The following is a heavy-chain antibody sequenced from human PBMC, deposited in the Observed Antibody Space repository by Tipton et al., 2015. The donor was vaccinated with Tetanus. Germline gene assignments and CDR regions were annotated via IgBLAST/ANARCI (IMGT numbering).Heavy chain of an antibody. CDR2: VYPDDSDT. CDR3: ARHPRGNAGNPLYYFDL. Sequence: QLVQSGAEVKKPGESLKISCKASGYAFTKYWIGWVRQMPGKGLEWMGIVYPDDSDTRYSPSFQGQVTVSADKAINTAYLQWSSLQASDTAMYSCARHPRGNAGNPLYYFDLWGQGTLVIASS. V-gene: IGHV5-51*01. J-gene: IGHJ4*02. D-gene: IGHD4-23*01. CDR1: GYAFTKYW.